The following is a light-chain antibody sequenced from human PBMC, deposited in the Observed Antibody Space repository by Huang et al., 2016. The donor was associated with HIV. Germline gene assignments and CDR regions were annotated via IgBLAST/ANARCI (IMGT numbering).Light chain of an antibody. V-gene: IGKV3D-15*01. CDR1: QNVRNN. CDR3: QQYDNWPPGLT. CDR2: DTS. Sequence: EIMMTQSPATLSVSPGGRATLSCRASQNVRNNLAWYQQKTGQVPRLLIYDTSTRASGIPARFSGSGSGTEFTLTIIGLQSEDFAIYYCQQYDNWPPGLTFGGGTKVEI. J-gene: IGKJ4*01.